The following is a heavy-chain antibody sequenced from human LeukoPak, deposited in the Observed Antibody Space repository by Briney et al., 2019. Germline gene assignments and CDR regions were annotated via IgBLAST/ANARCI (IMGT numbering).Heavy chain of an antibody. CDR2: ISGGGGST. D-gene: IGHD1-26*01. J-gene: IGHJ4*02. V-gene: IGHV3-23*01. Sequence: GGSLRLSCVASGITFSNYAVSWVRQAPGKGLEWVSTISGGGGSTYYADSVKGRFTISRDNSKSTLYLQVNSLRAEDTAVYYCAKGGKWDVTPFDYWGQGTLVTVSS. CDR3: AKGGKWDVTPFDY. CDR1: GITFSNYA.